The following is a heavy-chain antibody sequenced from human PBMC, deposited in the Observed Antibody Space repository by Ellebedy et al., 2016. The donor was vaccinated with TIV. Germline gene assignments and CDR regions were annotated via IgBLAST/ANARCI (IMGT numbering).Heavy chain of an antibody. J-gene: IGHJ3*02. CDR1: GGSISSGDYY. CDR2: IYYSGST. CDR3: ARMGSGGDIFDAFDI. Sequence: MPSETLSLTCTVSGGSISSGDYYWSWIRQPPGKGLEWIGYIYYSGSTYYNPSLKSRVTISVDTSKNQFSLKLSSVTAADTAVYYCARMGSGGDIFDAFDIWGQGTMVTVSS. D-gene: IGHD2-15*01. V-gene: IGHV4-30-4*01.